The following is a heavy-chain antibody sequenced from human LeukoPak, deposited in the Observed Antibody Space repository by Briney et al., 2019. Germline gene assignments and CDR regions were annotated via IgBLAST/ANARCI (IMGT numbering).Heavy chain of an antibody. Sequence: ASVKVSCKAPGYIFTSYGISWVRQAPGQGLEWMGWSSYNGNTNYAQNLQGRVTMTTGTSTSTAYMELRSLRSDDTAVYYCARDSLIPPARSLDYWGQGTLVTVSS. CDR1: GYIFTSYG. J-gene: IGHJ4*02. CDR3: ARDSLIPPARSLDY. V-gene: IGHV1-18*01. CDR2: SSYNGNT. D-gene: IGHD2-2*01.